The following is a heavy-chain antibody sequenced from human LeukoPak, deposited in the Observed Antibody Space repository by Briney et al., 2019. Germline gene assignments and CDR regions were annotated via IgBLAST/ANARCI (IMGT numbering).Heavy chain of an antibody. Sequence: SETLSLTCTVSGGSISSYYWSWIRQPPGKGLEWIGYIYYSGSTNHNPSLKSRVTISVDTSKNQFSLKLSSVTAADTAVYYCAYAGYYYDSSGYQDYWGQGTLVTVSS. CDR2: IYYSGST. CDR3: AYAGYYYDSSGYQDY. V-gene: IGHV4-59*01. CDR1: GGSISSYY. D-gene: IGHD3-22*01. J-gene: IGHJ4*02.